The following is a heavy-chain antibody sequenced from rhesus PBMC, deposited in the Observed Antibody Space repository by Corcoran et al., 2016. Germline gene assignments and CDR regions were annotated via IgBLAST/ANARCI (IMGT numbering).Heavy chain of an antibody. CDR2: IYGNSAST. CDR1: GGSISGDFY. J-gene: IGHJ4*01. D-gene: IGHD5-24*01. CDR3: AREAVGDFDY. V-gene: IGHV4-73*01. Sequence: QVQLEQWGEGLVKPSEPLSLTCAVYGGSISGDFYWSWIRQPPGKGLEWIGFIYGNSASTKYNPSLKNRVTISQDTSKKQFSLKLSSVTAADTAVYYCAREAVGDFDYWGQGVLATVSS.